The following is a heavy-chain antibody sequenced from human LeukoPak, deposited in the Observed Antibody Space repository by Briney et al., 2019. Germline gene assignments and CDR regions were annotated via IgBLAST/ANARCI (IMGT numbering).Heavy chain of an antibody. Sequence: GGSLRLSCAASGFTFSSYAMHWVRQAPGKGLEYVSAISSNGGSTYYANSGKGRFTISRDNSKNTLYLQMGSLRAEDMAVYYCARGFIAAAGTATLYWGQGTLVTVSS. CDR2: ISSNGGST. CDR3: ARGFIAAAGTATLY. V-gene: IGHV3-64*01. CDR1: GFTFSSYA. D-gene: IGHD6-13*01. J-gene: IGHJ4*02.